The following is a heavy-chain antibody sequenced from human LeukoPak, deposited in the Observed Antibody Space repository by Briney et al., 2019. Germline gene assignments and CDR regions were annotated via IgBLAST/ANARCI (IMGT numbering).Heavy chain of an antibody. V-gene: IGHV3-30*02. CDR2: IRYDGSNK. D-gene: IGHD3-3*01. CDR1: GFTFSSYG. J-gene: IGHJ3*02. Sequence: GGSLRLSCAASGFTFSSYGMHWVRQAPGKGLEWVAFIRYDGSNKYYADSVKGRFTISRDNSKNTLYLQMNSLRAEDTAVYYCASHITIFGVATDAFDIWGQGTMVTVSS. CDR3: ASHITIFGVATDAFDI.